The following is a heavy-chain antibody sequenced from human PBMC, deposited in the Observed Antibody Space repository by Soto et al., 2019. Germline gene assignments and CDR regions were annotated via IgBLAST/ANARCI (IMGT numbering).Heavy chain of an antibody. J-gene: IGHJ6*03. V-gene: IGHV2-26*01. Sequence: QVTLKESGPVLVNPTETLTLTCTVSGFSLSNARMGVSWIRQPPGKALEWLAHILSNDEKSYSTSLKTMLTISIVTSKSQVVLNMTTTDPVDTSTYYCARMLAVNYYYYYMDLWGKGTTVTVSS. CDR3: ARMLAVNYYYYYMDL. CDR1: GFSLSNARMG. D-gene: IGHD3-22*01. CDR2: ILSNDEK.